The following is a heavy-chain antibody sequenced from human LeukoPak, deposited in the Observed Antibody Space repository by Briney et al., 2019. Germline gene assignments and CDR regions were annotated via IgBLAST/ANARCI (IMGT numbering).Heavy chain of an antibody. Sequence: ASVTVSCTVSGYTLTELSMHWVRQAPGKGLEWMGGFDPEDGETIYAQKFQGRVTMTEDTSTDTAYMELSSLRSEDTAVYYCATDGKMATTGGGYYYYGMDVWGQGTTVTVSS. CDR1: GYTLTELS. CDR2: FDPEDGET. D-gene: IGHD5-24*01. J-gene: IGHJ6*02. V-gene: IGHV1-24*01. CDR3: ATDGKMATTGGGYYYYGMDV.